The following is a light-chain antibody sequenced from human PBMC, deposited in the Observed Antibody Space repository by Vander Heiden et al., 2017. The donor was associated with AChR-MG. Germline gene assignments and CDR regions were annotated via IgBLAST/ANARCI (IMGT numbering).Light chain of an antibody. V-gene: IGLV2-11*01. CDR2: DVS. CDR3: CSYAGSYV. J-gene: IGLJ1*01. Sequence: QSALTQPRPVSGSPGQSVTISCTGTSSDVGGDNYVSWYQQHPGKAPKLMIYDVSKRPSGVPDRFSGSKSGNTASLTISGLQAEDEADYYCCSYAGSYVFGTGTKVTVL. CDR1: SSDVGGDNY.